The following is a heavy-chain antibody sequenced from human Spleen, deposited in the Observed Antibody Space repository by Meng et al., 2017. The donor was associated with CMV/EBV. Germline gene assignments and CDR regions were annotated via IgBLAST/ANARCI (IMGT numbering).Heavy chain of an antibody. V-gene: IGHV6-1*01. CDR2: TYYRSKWYN. CDR1: GDSVSSNSAA. J-gene: IGHJ6*02. Sequence: SETLSLTCAISGDSVSSNSAAWNWIRQSPSRGLEWLGRTYYRSKWYNDYAVSVKSRITINPDTSKNQFSLQLNSVTPEDTAVYYCARVGSPIFGADYGMDVWGQGTTVTVSS. D-gene: IGHD3-3*01. CDR3: ARVGSPIFGADYGMDV.